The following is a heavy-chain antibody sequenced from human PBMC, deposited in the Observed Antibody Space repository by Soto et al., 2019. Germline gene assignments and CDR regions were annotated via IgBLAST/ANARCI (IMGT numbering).Heavy chain of an antibody. Sequence: ASVKVSCKASGYTFTSYAMHWVRQAPGQRLEWMGWINAGNGNTKYSQKFQGRVTITRDTSASTAYMELSSLSSEDTAVYYCARLPTLEVYSSSYQDVWGQGTTVTVSS. CDR2: INAGNGNT. CDR1: GYTFTSYA. CDR3: ARLPTLEVYSSSYQDV. D-gene: IGHD6-13*01. J-gene: IGHJ6*02. V-gene: IGHV1-3*01.